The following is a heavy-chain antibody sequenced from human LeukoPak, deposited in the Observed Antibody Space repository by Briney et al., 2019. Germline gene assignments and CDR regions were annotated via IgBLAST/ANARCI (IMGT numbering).Heavy chain of an antibody. J-gene: IGHJ3*02. D-gene: IGHD2-2*01. V-gene: IGHV3-64*04. Sequence: GGSLRLSCSGSGFTFSTYAMHWVRQAPGKGLEYVSGISNNGGSTNYADSVKGRFTISRDNSKNTLYLQMNSLRAEDTALYYCAKVRGSGTFAALDIWGQGTMVTVSS. CDR2: ISNNGGST. CDR3: AKVRGSGTFAALDI. CDR1: GFTFSTYA.